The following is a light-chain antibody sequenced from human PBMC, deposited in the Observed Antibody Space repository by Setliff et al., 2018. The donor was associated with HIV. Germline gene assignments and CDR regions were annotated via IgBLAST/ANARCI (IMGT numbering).Light chain of an antibody. Sequence: QSALTQPPSASGTPGQRVTISCSGSSSDIGRNFVYWYQQLPGTAPKLLIYRDNQRPSGVPDRFSGSKSGTSASLAISGLRSEDEADYYCAVWDDSLSNGVFGGGTKVTVL. CDR1: SSDIGRNF. V-gene: IGLV1-47*01. CDR3: AVWDDSLSNGV. J-gene: IGLJ3*02. CDR2: RDN.